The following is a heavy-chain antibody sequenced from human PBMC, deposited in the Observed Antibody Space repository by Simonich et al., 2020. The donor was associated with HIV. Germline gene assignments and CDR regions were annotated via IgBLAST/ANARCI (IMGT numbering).Heavy chain of an antibody. D-gene: IGHD6-6*01. V-gene: IGHV1-2*06. CDR3: ATHGPGSSSSALDI. CDR2: GNPKMGGT. Sequence: QVQLVQSGAEVKKPGASVKVSCKASGYTFTDWNIHGVRQAPGQGLEWMGRGNPKMGGTTKPKKDQGRVTMTRDTSINTAYMVVSKLRSDDTAVYYCATHGPGSSSSALDIWGQGTIITVSS. J-gene: IGHJ3*02. CDR1: GYTFTDWN.